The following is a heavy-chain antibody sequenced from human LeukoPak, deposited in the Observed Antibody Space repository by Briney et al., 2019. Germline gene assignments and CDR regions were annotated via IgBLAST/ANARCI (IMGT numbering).Heavy chain of an antibody. D-gene: IGHD6-13*01. Sequence: PGGSLRLSCAASGFTFSSYSMNWVRQAPGKGLEWVSYISSSSSTIYYADSVKGRFTISRDNAKNPLYLQMNSLRAEDTAVYYCAKGHSSWYYYYYYYMDVWGKGTTVTVSS. J-gene: IGHJ6*03. CDR3: AKGHSSWYYYYYYYMDV. CDR1: GFTFSSYS. V-gene: IGHV3-48*01. CDR2: ISSSSSTI.